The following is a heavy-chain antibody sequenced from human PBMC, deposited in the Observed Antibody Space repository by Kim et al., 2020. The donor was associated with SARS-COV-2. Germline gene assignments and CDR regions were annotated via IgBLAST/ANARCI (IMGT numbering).Heavy chain of an antibody. Sequence: SVKVSCKASGGTFSSYAISWVRQAPGQGLEWMGGIIPIFGTANYAQKFQGRVTITADESTGTAYMELSSLRSEDTAVYYCAREGTHYYDSSGTRGDAFVIWGQGTIVTVSP. J-gene: IGHJ3*02. CDR3: AREGTHYYDSSGTRGDAFVI. CDR1: GGTFSSYA. CDR2: IIPIFGTA. V-gene: IGHV1-69*13. D-gene: IGHD3-22*01.